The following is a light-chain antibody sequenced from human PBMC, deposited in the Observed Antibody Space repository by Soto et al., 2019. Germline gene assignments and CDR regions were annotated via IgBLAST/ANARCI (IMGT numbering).Light chain of an antibody. CDR2: KVS. J-gene: IGKJ1*01. V-gene: IGKV1-5*03. Sequence: IQMTQSPSTLSASVGDRVTITCRASQSISIWLAWYQQKPGKAPKLLIYKVSSLESEVPSRFSGSGSGTDFTLTINSLQPDDSATYYCQQYNSDSTFGQGTKVEIK. CDR3: QQYNSDST. CDR1: QSISIW.